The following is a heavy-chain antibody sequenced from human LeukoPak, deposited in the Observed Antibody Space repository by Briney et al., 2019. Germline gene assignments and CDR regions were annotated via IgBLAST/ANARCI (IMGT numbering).Heavy chain of an antibody. CDR1: GFTFSSYE. V-gene: IGHV3-7*01. J-gene: IGHJ4*02. CDR2: IKQDRSEK. Sequence: GGSLRLSCAASGFTFSSYEMNWVRQAPGKGLELVANIKQDRSEKYYVDSVKGRFTISRDNAKNSLYLQMNSLRAEDTAVYYCARLREIPVFGVVTKSTSYFDYWGQGTLVTVSS. D-gene: IGHD3-3*01. CDR3: ARLREIPVFGVVTKSTSYFDY.